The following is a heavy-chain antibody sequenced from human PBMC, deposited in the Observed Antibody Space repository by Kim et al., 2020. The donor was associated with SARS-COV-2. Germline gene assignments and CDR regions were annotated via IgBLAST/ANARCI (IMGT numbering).Heavy chain of an antibody. CDR3: ARSGWWDQRINWFDP. Sequence: SETLSLTCTVSGGSISSGGYYWSWIRQHPGKGLEWIGYIYYSGSTYYNPSLKSRVTISVDTSKNQFSLKLSSVTAADTAVYYCARSGWWDQRINWFDPWGQGTLVTVSS. CDR2: IYYSGST. J-gene: IGHJ5*02. D-gene: IGHD2-15*01. V-gene: IGHV4-31*03. CDR1: GGSISSGGYY.